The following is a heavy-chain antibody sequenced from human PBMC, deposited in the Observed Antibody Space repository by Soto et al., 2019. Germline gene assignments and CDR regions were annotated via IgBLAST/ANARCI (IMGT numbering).Heavy chain of an antibody. J-gene: IGHJ4*02. D-gene: IGHD2-15*01. CDR3: NRGICPAATCDGY. CDR2: IKSKIDGGTT. Sequence: GGSLRLSCAASGFTFRSAWMNWVRQAPGKGLEWVGRIKSKIDGGTTEYAAPVEGRFTMSRADSENTLYLQMNSLKTEDTAVYYCNRGICPAATCDGYWGQGTLVTVSS. V-gene: IGHV3-15*07. CDR1: GFTFRSAW.